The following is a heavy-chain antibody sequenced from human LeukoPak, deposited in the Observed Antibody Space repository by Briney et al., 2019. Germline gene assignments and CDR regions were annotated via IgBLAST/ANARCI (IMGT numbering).Heavy chain of an antibody. J-gene: IGHJ3*02. CDR1: GGSISSYY. CDR3: ARGYPYYYDSSGPDAFDI. Sequence: SETLSLTCTVSGGSISSYYWSWIRQPPGKGLEWIGYIYYSGSTYYNPSLKSRVTISVDTSKNQFSLKLSSVTAADTAVYYCARGYPYYYDSSGPDAFDIWGQGTMVTVSS. CDR2: IYYSGST. V-gene: IGHV4-59*08. D-gene: IGHD3-22*01.